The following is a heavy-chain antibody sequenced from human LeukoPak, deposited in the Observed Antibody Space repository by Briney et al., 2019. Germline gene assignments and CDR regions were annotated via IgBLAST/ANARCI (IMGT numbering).Heavy chain of an antibody. Sequence: PGGSLRLSCAVSGFTFSSYAMNWVRQAPGKGLEWVSGITGGGGSTYYADSVKGRFTISRDNSKNTLYLQINSLRAEDTAVYYCAKDRLAYSYAQPFDYWGQGTLVTVSS. CDR2: ITGGGGST. CDR3: AKDRLAYSYAQPFDY. D-gene: IGHD5-18*01. J-gene: IGHJ4*02. V-gene: IGHV3-23*01. CDR1: GFTFSSYA.